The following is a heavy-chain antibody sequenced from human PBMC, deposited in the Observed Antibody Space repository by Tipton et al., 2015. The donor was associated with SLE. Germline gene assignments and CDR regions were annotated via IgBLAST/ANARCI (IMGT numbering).Heavy chain of an antibody. CDR3: ARAPLGL. CDR1: GGSFSGYY. Sequence: TLSLTCAVYGGSFSGYYWSWIRQPPGKGLEWIGEINHRGSTNYNPSLKSRVTISVDTSKNQFSLKLSSVTAADTAVYYCARAPLGLWGQGTLVTVSS. J-gene: IGHJ4*02. CDR2: INHRGST. V-gene: IGHV4-34*01. D-gene: IGHD7-27*01.